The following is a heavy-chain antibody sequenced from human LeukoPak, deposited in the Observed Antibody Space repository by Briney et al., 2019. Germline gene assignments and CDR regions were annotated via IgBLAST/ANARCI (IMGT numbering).Heavy chain of an antibody. Sequence: GGSLRLSCAASGFTFSNSWMTWVRQAPGKGLEWVSYISSSGSTIYYADSVKGRFTISRDNAKNSLYLQMNSLRAEDTAVYYCARESYGDYVKYYFDYWGQGTLVTVSS. CDR3: ARESYGDYVKYYFDY. J-gene: IGHJ4*02. CDR2: ISSSGSTI. D-gene: IGHD4-17*01. CDR1: GFTFSNSW. V-gene: IGHV3-48*04.